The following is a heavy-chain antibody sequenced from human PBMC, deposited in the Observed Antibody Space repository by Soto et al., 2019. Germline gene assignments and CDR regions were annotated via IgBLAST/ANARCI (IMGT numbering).Heavy chain of an antibody. D-gene: IGHD3-9*01. V-gene: IGHV4-59*11. J-gene: IGHJ6*03. CDR1: GGSISSHY. Sequence: SETLCLTCTVSGGSISSHYWSWVRQPPGKGPEWIGYIYYTGSTNYNSSLKSRVTISVDTSKNQFSLKLSSVTAADTAVYYCARGRYDVLTGYYPWSYHYYMDVWGKGTTVTVSS. CDR2: IYYTGST. CDR3: ARGRYDVLTGYYPWSYHYYMDV.